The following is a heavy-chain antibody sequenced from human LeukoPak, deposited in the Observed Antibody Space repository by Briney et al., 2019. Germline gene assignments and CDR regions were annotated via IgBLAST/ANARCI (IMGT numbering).Heavy chain of an antibody. CDR1: GYTFTSYY. CDR2: INPSGGST. V-gene: IGHV1-46*01. D-gene: IGHD2-21*01. J-gene: IGHJ3*02. Sequence: ASVKVSCKASGYTFTSYYMHWVRQAPGQGLEWMGIINPSGGSTSYAQKFQGRVTITADKSTSTAYMELSSLRSEDTAVYYCARGDSPNAAFDIWGQGTMVTVSS. CDR3: ARGDSPNAAFDI.